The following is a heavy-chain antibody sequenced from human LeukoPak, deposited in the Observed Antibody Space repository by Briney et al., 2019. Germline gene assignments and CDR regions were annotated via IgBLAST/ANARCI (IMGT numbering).Heavy chain of an antibody. CDR3: ARGGLFAYYFDY. CDR2: IKGDERTT. J-gene: IGHJ4*02. Sequence: GGSLRLSCAASGFTFTTYWMHWVRQAPGEGLEWVSRIKGDERTTNYADSVEGRFTISRDNAKNTVYLEINSLRAEDTAVYYCARGGLFAYYFDYWGQGTLVTVSS. CDR1: GFTFTTYW. V-gene: IGHV3-74*01. D-gene: IGHD3-10*02.